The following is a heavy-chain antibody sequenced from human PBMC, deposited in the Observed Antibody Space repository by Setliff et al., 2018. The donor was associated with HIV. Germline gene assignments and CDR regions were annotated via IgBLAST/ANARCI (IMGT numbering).Heavy chain of an antibody. CDR3: AREGDIGVVRGVIYFDY. V-gene: IGHV4-39*07. Sequence: SETLFLTCTVSGGSIRSSSHYWGWIRQPPGKGLEWIGSLYYSGSTYNNPSLKSRLTISVDTSKNQFSLKLSSVTAADTAVYYCAREGDIGVVRGVIYFDYWGQGTLVTVSS. D-gene: IGHD3-10*01. CDR1: GGSIRSSSHY. CDR2: LYYSGST. J-gene: IGHJ4*02.